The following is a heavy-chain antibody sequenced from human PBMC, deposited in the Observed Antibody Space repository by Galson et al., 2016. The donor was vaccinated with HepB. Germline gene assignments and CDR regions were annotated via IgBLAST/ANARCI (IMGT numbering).Heavy chain of an antibody. D-gene: IGHD5-24*01. V-gene: IGHV3-33*01. CDR1: GISCSTSA. J-gene: IGHJ4*02. CDR2: IWFDGSNE. CDR3: ARQLVTDGYPFDI. Sequence: SLRLSCAASGISCSTSAMHWVRQAPGKGLEWVAVIWFDGSNENYGDSVKGRFTLSRDNSKDTLYMQINSLRPEDTATYFCARQLVTDGYPFDIWGQGTLVAVSP.